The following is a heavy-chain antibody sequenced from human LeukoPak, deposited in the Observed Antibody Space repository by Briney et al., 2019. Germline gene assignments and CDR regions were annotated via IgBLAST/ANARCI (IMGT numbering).Heavy chain of an antibody. CDR2: IIPIFGTA. V-gene: IGHV1-69*13. D-gene: IGHD2-2*01. J-gene: IGHJ6*02. CDR3: ARDPKSIVVVPAAIFEYYYYGMDV. CDR1: GGTFSSYA. Sequence: ASVKVSCKASGGTFSSYAISWVRQAPGQGLEWMGGIIPIFGTANYAQKFQGRVTITADESTSTAYMELSSLRSEDTAVYYCARDPKSIVVVPAAIFEYYYYGMDVWGQGTTVTVSS.